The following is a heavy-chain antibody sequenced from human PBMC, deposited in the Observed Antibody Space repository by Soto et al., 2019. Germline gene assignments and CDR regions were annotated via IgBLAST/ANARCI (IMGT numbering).Heavy chain of an antibody. CDR3: ARVISSDWYFDL. Sequence: QVQLVQSGAEGKKPGSSVTVSCKASGGTFSSYTISWLRQAPGQGLEWMGRIIPILGIATYQQKFQGRVTITADKSTSTASMELSSLRSEDTAVYYCARVISSDWYFDLWGRGTLVTVSS. CDR2: IIPILGIA. D-gene: IGHD3-16*02. V-gene: IGHV1-69*02. CDR1: GGTFSSYT. J-gene: IGHJ2*01.